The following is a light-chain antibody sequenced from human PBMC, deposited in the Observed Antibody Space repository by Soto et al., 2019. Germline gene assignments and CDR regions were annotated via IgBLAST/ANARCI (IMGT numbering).Light chain of an antibody. V-gene: IGKV1-5*01. CDR2: DAS. CDR1: QNISTW. Sequence: GDRGTITSRASQNISTWMAGYQEKPGKAPKLLVYDASTVQIGVASRLRGSGSGTDFTRISSGLQTDDSATYYCQRYTNTNTPRMFVQGTKVYIK. CDR3: QRYTNTNTPRM. J-gene: IGKJ2*01.